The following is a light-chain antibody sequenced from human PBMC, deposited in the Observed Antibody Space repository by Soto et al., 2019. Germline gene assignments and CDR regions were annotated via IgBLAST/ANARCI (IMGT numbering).Light chain of an antibody. CDR1: GSNIGTNT. J-gene: IGLJ1*01. Sequence: QSVLTQPPSASGTPGQTVTISCSGSGSNIGTNTVNWYQQLPGTAPKLLIFSNTQRPSGVPDRFSGSKSGTSASLAIRGLQSEDEADYYCATWDGSLIYVFGTGTKLTVL. CDR2: SNT. CDR3: ATWDGSLIYV. V-gene: IGLV1-44*01.